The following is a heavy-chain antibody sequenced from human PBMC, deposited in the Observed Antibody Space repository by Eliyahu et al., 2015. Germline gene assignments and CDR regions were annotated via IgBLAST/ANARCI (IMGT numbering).Heavy chain of an antibody. V-gene: IGHV3-30*02. Sequence: QVQLVESGGGVVQPGGSLRLXCAASGFTFSXYDLPGVRQAPGKGLEWVAFIRFDGSNKYYTDSVKGRLTISRDNAKNTLYLHMNTLRAEDTAVYYCAKVGSGGRCYSAGCNGMDVWGQGTTVTVSS. CDR1: GFTFSXYD. J-gene: IGHJ6*02. CDR3: AKVGSGGRCYSAGCNGMDV. D-gene: IGHD2-15*01. CDR2: IRFDGSNK.